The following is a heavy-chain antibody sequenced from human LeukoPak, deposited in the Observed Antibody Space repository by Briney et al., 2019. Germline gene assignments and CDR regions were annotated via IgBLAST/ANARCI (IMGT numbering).Heavy chain of an antibody. CDR2: TRNKANSYTT. CDR1: GFTLSDHY. Sequence: GGSLRLSCAASGFTLSDHYMDWVRQAPGKGLEWVGRTRNKANSYTTEYAASVKGRFTISRDESKNSLYLQMNSLRAEDTAVYYCASGPRNVGGYYYYYYMDVWGKGTTVTISS. D-gene: IGHD1-1*01. V-gene: IGHV3-72*01. J-gene: IGHJ6*03. CDR3: ASGPRNVGGYYYYYYMDV.